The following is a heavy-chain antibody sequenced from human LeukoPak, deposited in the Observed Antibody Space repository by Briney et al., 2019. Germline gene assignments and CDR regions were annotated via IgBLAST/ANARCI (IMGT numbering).Heavy chain of an antibody. CDR2: IYPDDSDT. CDR3: ARNWQWEPFDY. Sequence: GESLKISCKGSGYSFTSYWIGWVRQMLGKGLEWMGIIYPDDSDTTYSPSFQGQVTISVDKSISTAYLQWSSLRPSDTAMYYCARNWQWEPFDYWGQGTLVTVSS. D-gene: IGHD1-26*01. CDR1: GYSFTSYW. J-gene: IGHJ4*02. V-gene: IGHV5-51*01.